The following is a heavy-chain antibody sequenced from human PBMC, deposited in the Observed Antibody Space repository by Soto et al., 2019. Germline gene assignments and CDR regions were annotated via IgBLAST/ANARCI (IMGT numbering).Heavy chain of an antibody. J-gene: IGHJ4*02. Sequence: SVKLSCKASGGTFSSYASSWVRQAPGQGLEWMGGIIPIFGTANYALKFQGRVTITADESTSTAYMELSSLRSEDTAVYYCARDLGGWHDYWGQGTLVTVSS. D-gene: IGHD2-15*01. CDR1: GGTFSSYA. CDR2: IIPIFGTA. V-gene: IGHV1-69*13. CDR3: ARDLGGWHDY.